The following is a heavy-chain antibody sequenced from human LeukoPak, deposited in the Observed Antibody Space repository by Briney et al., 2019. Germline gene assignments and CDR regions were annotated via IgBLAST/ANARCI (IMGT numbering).Heavy chain of an antibody. CDR3: TLYHH. D-gene: IGHD2-2*01. J-gene: IGHJ4*02. V-gene: IGHV1-2*02. Sequence: PSVTVSCKASGYTFTGYDMPWVRHAPGQRLDLEGWIDTNSGGTHYAQKFQGRVTMITDNSIKTDYMEVRRLGSDDTAGYSCTLYHHWGQGTLVTVSS. CDR1: GYTFTGYD. CDR2: IDTNSGGT.